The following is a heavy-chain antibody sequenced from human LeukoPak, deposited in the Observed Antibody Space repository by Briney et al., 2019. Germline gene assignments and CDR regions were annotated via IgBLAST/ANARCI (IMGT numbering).Heavy chain of an antibody. D-gene: IGHD6-25*01. Sequence: SQTLSLTCAISGDSVSSNSATWNWIRQSPSRGLEWLGRTYYRSKWYNDYAVSVKSRITIDQDTSKNQFPLQLNSVPPEDTAVYYCARASSYHSSVGAFDLWGQGTMVTVSS. CDR2: TYYRSKWYN. J-gene: IGHJ3*01. CDR1: GDSVSSNSAT. V-gene: IGHV6-1*01. CDR3: ARASSYHSSVGAFDL.